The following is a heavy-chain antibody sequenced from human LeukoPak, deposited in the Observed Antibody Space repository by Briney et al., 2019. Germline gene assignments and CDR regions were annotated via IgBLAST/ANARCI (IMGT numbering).Heavy chain of an antibody. V-gene: IGHV6-1*01. D-gene: IGHD1-26*01. CDR1: GDSVSSNSAA. CDR3: ARDLGRFLVGFDNWFDP. J-gene: IGHJ5*02. Sequence: SQTLSLTCAIPGDSVSSNSAAWNWIRQSPSRGLEWLGRTYYRSKWYNDYAVSVKSRITINPDTSKNQFSLQLNSVTPEDTAVYYCARDLGRFLVGFDNWFDPWGREPWSPSPQ. CDR2: TYYRSKWYN.